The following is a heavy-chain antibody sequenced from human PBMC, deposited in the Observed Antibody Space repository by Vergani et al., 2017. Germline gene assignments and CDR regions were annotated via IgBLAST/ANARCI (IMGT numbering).Heavy chain of an antibody. CDR1: GGSFNTYY. D-gene: IGHD3-9*01. V-gene: IGHV4-59*13. CDR3: ARVMYRDEASTGYRLEGMDI. CDR2: IYSTGST. J-gene: IGHJ6*01. Sequence: QVQLEESCPGLVKPSETLSLTCTVSGGSFNTYYWSWIRQSPGKGVEWIGYIYSTGSTNYNPSLNSRVTMSVDTANNQFSLKLRSVTAAETAVYFCARVMYRDEASTGYRLEGMDIWGQGTTVTISS.